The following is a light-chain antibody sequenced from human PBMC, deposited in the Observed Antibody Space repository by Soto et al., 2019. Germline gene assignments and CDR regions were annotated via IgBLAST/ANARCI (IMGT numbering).Light chain of an antibody. CDR2: AAS. J-gene: IGKJ5*01. Sequence: DIQMTQSPSSLSASVGDRVTITCRASQSISSYLNWYQQKPGKAPKLLIYAASSLQSGVPSRFSGSGSGTDFTLTISSLQPEDFATYYCQQSYSTPITLGQGIRLEIK. CDR3: QQSYSTPIT. CDR1: QSISSY. V-gene: IGKV1-39*01.